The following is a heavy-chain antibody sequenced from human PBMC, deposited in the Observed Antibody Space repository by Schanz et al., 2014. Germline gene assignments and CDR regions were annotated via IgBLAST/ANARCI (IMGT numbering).Heavy chain of an antibody. J-gene: IGHJ4*02. CDR1: GYTFTSYG. Sequence: QVQLVQSGAEVKKPGASVKVSCKASGYTFTSYGISWVRQAPGQGLEWMGWISAYNGNTKYPQKLRGRVTMTTDTSTSTAYMELRSLRSDDTAVYYCARDAADFYDILTEEDYWGQGTLVTVSS. CDR3: ARDAADFYDILTEEDY. D-gene: IGHD3-9*01. CDR2: ISAYNGNT. V-gene: IGHV1-18*01.